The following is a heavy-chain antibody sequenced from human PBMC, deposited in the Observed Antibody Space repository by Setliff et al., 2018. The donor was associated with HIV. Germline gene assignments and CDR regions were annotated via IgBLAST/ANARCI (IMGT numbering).Heavy chain of an antibody. CDR3: ARPRRPYSGSYYDGFDI. D-gene: IGHD1-26*01. Sequence: GESLKISCKGSGYSFTNNWIGWVRQMPGKGLEWMGITHPEDSDTRYNPSFQGQVTISADKSISTAYLQWSSLKASDTAMFYCARPRRPYSGSYYDGFDIWGQGTMVTVSS. V-gene: IGHV5-51*01. CDR2: THPEDSDT. CDR1: GYSFTNNW. J-gene: IGHJ3*02.